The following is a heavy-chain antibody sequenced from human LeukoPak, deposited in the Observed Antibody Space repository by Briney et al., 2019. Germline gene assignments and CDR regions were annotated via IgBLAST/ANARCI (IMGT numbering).Heavy chain of an antibody. CDR2: INPSGGST. CDR1: GYTFTSYY. CDR3: ARDQGYYDSSGYYLGGDHDY. D-gene: IGHD3-22*01. J-gene: IGHJ4*02. V-gene: IGHV1-46*03. Sequence: ASVKVSCXASGYTFTSYYMHWVRQAPGQGLEWMGIINPSGGSTSYAQKFQGRVTMTRDTSTSTVYMELSSLRSEDTAVYYCARDQGYYDSSGYYLGGDHDYWGQGTLVTVSS.